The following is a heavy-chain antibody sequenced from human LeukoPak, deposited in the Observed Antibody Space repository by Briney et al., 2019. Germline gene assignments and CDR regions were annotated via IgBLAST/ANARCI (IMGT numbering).Heavy chain of an antibody. CDR1: GYTFASYG. D-gene: IGHD3-22*01. CDR2: ISAYNGNT. J-gene: IGHJ4*02. Sequence: ASVKVSCKASGYTFASYGISWVRRAPGQGLEWMGWISAYNGNTDYAQKVQGRVTMTTDTSTSTAHMELRSLTSDDTAVYYCARAHPLKYYYESSGYCIDMGDYWGQGTLVTVSP. CDR3: ARAHPLKYYYESSGYCIDMGDY. V-gene: IGHV1-18*01.